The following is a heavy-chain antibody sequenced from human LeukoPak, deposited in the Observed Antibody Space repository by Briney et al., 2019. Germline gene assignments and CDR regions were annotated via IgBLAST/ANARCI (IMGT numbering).Heavy chain of an antibody. J-gene: IGHJ4*02. Sequence: SETLSLTCTVSGGSISSSSYYWGWIRQPPGKGLEWIGEINHSGSTNCNPSLKSRVTISVDTSKNQFSLKLSSVTAADTAVYYCARSGYDSSGYYVPDYWGQGTLVTVSS. CDR1: GGSISSSSYY. V-gene: IGHV4-39*07. CDR3: ARSGYDSSGYYVPDY. CDR2: INHSGST. D-gene: IGHD3-22*01.